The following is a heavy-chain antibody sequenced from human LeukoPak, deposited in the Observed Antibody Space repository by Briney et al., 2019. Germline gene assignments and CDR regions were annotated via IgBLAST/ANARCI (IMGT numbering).Heavy chain of an antibody. D-gene: IGHD6-13*01. V-gene: IGHV4-4*07. Sequence: SETLSLTCTVSGGSISSYYWSWIRQPAGKGLEWIGRIYTSGSANYNPSLKSRVTMSVDTSKNQFSLKLSSVTAADTAVYYCARHKRSSRTQVLYFDYWGQGTLVTVSS. CDR3: ARHKRSSRTQVLYFDY. CDR1: GGSISSYY. J-gene: IGHJ4*02. CDR2: IYTSGSA.